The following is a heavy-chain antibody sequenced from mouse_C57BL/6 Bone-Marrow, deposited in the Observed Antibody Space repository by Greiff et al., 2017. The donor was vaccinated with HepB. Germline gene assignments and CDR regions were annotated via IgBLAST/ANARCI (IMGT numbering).Heavy chain of an antibody. CDR2: ISSGGDYI. CDR3: TRVMAWFAY. D-gene: IGHD1-1*02. CDR1: GFTFSSYA. V-gene: IGHV5-9-1*02. Sequence: EVQVVESGEGLVKPGGSLKLSCAASGFTFSSYAMSWDRQTPEKRLEWVAYISSGGDYIYYADTVKGRFTISRDNARNTLYLQMSSLKSEDTAMYYCTRVMAWFAYWGQGTLVTVSA. J-gene: IGHJ3*01.